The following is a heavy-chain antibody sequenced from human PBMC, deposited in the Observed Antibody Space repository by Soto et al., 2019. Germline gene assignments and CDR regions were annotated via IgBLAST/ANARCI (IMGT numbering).Heavy chain of an antibody. CDR2: IIPIFGTA. CDR1: GGSFSSYA. J-gene: IGHJ6*02. CDR3: ARENCSGGSCYSEFYYYYGMDV. Sequence: ASVRVACKASGGSFSSYAISWVRQAPGQGLEWMGGIIPIFGTANYAQKFQGRVTITADESTSTAYMELSSLRSEDTAVYYCARENCSGGSCYSEFYYYYGMDVWGQGTTVTVSS. D-gene: IGHD2-15*01. V-gene: IGHV1-69*13.